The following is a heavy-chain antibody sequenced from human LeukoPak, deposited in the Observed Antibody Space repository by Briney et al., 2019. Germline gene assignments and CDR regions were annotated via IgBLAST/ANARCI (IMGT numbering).Heavy chain of an antibody. CDR1: GYTFIGYY. CDR2: INPNSGGT. V-gene: IGHV1-2*02. D-gene: IGHD3-16*02. Sequence: ASVKVSCKASGYTFIGYYMHWVRQAPGQGLEWMGWINPNSGGTNHAQKFQGRVTMTRDTSISTVYMELSRLRSDDTAVYYCARALWGSYRYTSDYWGQGTLVTVSS. J-gene: IGHJ4*02. CDR3: ARALWGSYRYTSDY.